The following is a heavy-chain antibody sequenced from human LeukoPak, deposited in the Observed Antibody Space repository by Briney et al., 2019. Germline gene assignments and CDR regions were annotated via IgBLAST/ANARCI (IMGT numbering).Heavy chain of an antibody. CDR1: GFTFSSYA. J-gene: IGHJ6*02. CDR3: ATDTVSYYYGMDV. CDR2: ISGSGGST. V-gene: IGHV3-23*01. D-gene: IGHD4-11*01. Sequence: GGSLRLSCAASGFTFSSYAMSWVRQAPGKGLEWVSAISGSGGSTYYADSVKGRFTISRDNSKNTLYLQMNSLRAEDTAVYYCATDTVSYYYGMDVWGRGTTVTVSS.